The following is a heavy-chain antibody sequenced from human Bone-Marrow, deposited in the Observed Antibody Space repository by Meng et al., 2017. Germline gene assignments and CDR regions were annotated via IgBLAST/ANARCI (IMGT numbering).Heavy chain of an antibody. CDR1: GYNFPDYY. D-gene: IGHD6-13*01. V-gene: IGHV1-2*06. Sequence: QVQLVQSGAEVKKPGAPGKVSCKPSGYNFPDYYIHWVRQAPGQGLEWMGRIDPKNGDTHYAQKFQGRVTMTGDTSISTAYMDLSGLRSDDTAVYYCARDEDISAAGKLFGDYWGQGTLVTVSS. CDR2: IDPKNGDT. J-gene: IGHJ4*02. CDR3: ARDEDISAAGKLFGDY.